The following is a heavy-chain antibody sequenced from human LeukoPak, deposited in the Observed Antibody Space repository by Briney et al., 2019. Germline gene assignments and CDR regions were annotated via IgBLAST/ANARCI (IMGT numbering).Heavy chain of an antibody. J-gene: IGHJ4*02. Sequence: SETLSLTCTVSGGSISSSSYYWGWIRQPPGKGLEWIGSIYYSGSTNYNPSLKSRVTISVDTSKNQFSLKLSSVTAADTAVYYCARRTCGLVIAYCGQGTLVTVSS. V-gene: IGHV4-39*07. CDR3: ARRTCGLVIAY. D-gene: IGHD3-16*02. CDR2: IYYSGST. CDR1: GGSISSSSYY.